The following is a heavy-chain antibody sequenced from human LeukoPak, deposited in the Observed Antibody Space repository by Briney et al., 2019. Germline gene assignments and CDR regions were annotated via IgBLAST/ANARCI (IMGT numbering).Heavy chain of an antibody. CDR2: SSGSGGST. CDR1: GFTFISYA. Sequence: PAGSLLPLTAASGFTFISYAISWVRQAPGKGLEWVSASSGSGGSTYYADSVKGRFTISRDNSKNTLYLQMNSLRAEDTAVYYCANPLGYCSGGSCPSGCFHYWGQGTLVTVSS. J-gene: IGHJ4*02. D-gene: IGHD2-15*01. CDR3: ANPLGYCSGGSCPSGCFHY. V-gene: IGHV3-23*01.